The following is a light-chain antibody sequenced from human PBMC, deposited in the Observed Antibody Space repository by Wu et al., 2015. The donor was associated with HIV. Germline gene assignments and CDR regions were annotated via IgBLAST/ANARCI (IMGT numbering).Light chain of an antibody. V-gene: IGKV1-5*03. J-gene: IGKJ1*01. Sequence: DIQMTQSPSTLSASVGDRVTITCRASQFISTWLAWYQQKPGKAPKLLIYKAFSLESGVPSRFSGSGSGTEFTLTISSLQPDDFATYYCQQYNSYSKTFGQGTKVEIK. CDR3: QQYNSYSKT. CDR2: KAF. CDR1: QFISTW.